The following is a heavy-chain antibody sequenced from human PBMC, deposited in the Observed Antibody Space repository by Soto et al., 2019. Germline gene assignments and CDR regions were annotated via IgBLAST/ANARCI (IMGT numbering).Heavy chain of an antibody. CDR1: GGSISSSSYY. J-gene: IGHJ6*02. V-gene: IGHV4-39*01. CDR3: ARSDIVVVPAAIHQYYYYYYGMDV. Sequence: TSETLSLTCTVSGGSISSSSYYWGWIRQPPGKGLEWIGSIYYSGSTYYNPSLKSRVTISVDTSKNQFSLKLSSVTAADTAVYYCARSDIVVVPAAIHQYYYYYYGMDVWGQGTTVTVSS. CDR2: IYYSGST. D-gene: IGHD2-2*01.